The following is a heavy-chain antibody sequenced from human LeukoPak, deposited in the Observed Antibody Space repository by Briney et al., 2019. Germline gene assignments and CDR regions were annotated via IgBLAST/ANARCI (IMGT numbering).Heavy chain of an antibody. Sequence: SETLSLTCAVYGGSFSGYCWSWLRQPPGKGLEWIGEINHSGSTNYNPSLKSRVTISVDTSKNQFSLKLSSVTAADTAVYYCASPAELGKYYFDYWGQGTLVTVSS. D-gene: IGHD7-27*01. J-gene: IGHJ4*02. CDR2: INHSGST. CDR1: GGSFSGYC. V-gene: IGHV4-34*01. CDR3: ASPAELGKYYFDY.